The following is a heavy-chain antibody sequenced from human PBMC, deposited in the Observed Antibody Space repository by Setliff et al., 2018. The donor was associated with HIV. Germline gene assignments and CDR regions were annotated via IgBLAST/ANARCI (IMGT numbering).Heavy chain of an antibody. D-gene: IGHD3-3*01. J-gene: IGHJ4*02. CDR2: IYTSGST. CDR3: ARGVNFDY. V-gene: IGHV4-59*01. Sequence: PSETLSLTCTVSGGSISSYYWSWIRQPPGKGLEWIGYIYTSGSTNYNPSLRSRVTISVDTSRNQFSLKLTSVTAADTAIYYCARGVNFDYWGQGTQVTAPQ. CDR1: GGSISSYY.